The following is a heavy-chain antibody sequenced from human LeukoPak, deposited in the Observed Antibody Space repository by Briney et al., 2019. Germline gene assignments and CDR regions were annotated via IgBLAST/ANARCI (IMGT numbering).Heavy chain of an antibody. Sequence: PGGSLRLSCAASGFSINIYTMNWVRQAPGKGLEWVSSISTSSRYIYYADSVKGRFIISRDNAKNSLYLQMNSLRAEDTAVYYCARVVLPAAMPGIDWFDPWGQGTLVTVSS. J-gene: IGHJ5*02. CDR2: ISTSSRYI. CDR3: ARVVLPAAMPGIDWFDP. D-gene: IGHD2-2*01. V-gene: IGHV3-21*01. CDR1: GFSINIYT.